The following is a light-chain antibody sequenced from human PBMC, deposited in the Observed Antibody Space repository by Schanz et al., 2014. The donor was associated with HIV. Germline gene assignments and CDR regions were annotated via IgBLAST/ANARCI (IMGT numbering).Light chain of an antibody. CDR3: QYFGNSGGT. CDR1: QNVNTN. J-gene: IGKJ4*01. CDR2: ATS. V-gene: IGKV3-20*01. Sequence: EVKMTQSPATLSLSPGERATLSCRASQNVNTNLAWYQQKPGQPPRLVIYATSTRAAGIPDRFSGTGSGTDFTLTISRLEPEDFAVYFCQYFGNSGGTFGGGTKVEIK.